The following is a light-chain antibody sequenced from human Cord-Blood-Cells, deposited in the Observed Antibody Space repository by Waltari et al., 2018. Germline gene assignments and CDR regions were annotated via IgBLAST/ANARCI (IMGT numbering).Light chain of an antibody. CDR2: DAS. J-gene: IGKJ4*01. Sequence: DIALTQSPATLSLSPGERATLSCRASQSVSSYLAWYQQKPGQAPRLLIYDASNRATGIPARFSGSGSGTDFTLTISSLEPEDFAVYYCQQRSNWPKLTFGGGTKVEIK. CDR3: QQRSNWPKLT. CDR1: QSVSSY. V-gene: IGKV3-11*01.